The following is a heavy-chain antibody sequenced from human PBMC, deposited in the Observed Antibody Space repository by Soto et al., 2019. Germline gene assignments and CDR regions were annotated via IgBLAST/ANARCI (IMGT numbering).Heavy chain of an antibody. D-gene: IGHD4-17*01. CDR2: VYYSGTA. J-gene: IGHJ5*02. CDR3: ATRSGDYVGWFDP. Sequence: QLQLRESGPGLVKPSETLSLTCTVSGGSIIGSGFHWAWIRQPPGQGLEWIGSVYYSGTANYSPSLKSRLAIDVDTSKNQFSLRLSSVPAADTAVYYCATRSGDYVGWFDPWGQGTRVTVSS. CDR1: GGSIIGSGFH. V-gene: IGHV4-39*01.